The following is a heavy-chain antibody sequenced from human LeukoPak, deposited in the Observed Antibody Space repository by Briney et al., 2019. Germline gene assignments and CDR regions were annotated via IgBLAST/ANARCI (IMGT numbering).Heavy chain of an antibody. Sequence: SETLSLTCAVYGGSFSGYYWSWIRQPPGKGLEWIGEINHSGSTNYNPSLKSRVTISVDTSKNQFSLKLSSVTAADTAVYYCARHGLMRYCGGDCLPDYWGQGTLVTVSS. CDR2: INHSGST. J-gene: IGHJ4*02. D-gene: IGHD2-21*01. CDR1: GGSFSGYY. V-gene: IGHV4-34*01. CDR3: ARHGLMRYCGGDCLPDY.